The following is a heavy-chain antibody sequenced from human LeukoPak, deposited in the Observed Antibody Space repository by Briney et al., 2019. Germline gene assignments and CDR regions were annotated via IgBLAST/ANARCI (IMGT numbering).Heavy chain of an antibody. CDR2: ISGSGGST. Sequence: PGGSLRLSCAASGFTFSSYAMSWVRQAPGKGLEWVSAISGSGGSTYYADSVKGRFTISRDNSKSTLYLQMNSLRAEDTAVYYCAKCRYSSGWYDYWGQGTLVTVSS. J-gene: IGHJ4*02. CDR3: AKCRYSSGWYDY. CDR1: GFTFSSYA. V-gene: IGHV3-23*01. D-gene: IGHD6-19*01.